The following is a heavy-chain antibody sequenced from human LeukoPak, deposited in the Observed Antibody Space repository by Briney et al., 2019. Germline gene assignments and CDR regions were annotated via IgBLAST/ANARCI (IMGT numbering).Heavy chain of an antibody. D-gene: IGHD5-24*01. J-gene: IGHJ3*01. CDR1: GFTFSVAA. Sequence: GGSLRLSCAASGFTFSVAAMTWVRQAPGQGLEWVSLIGASGESTYYADSVKGRFTISRDNSKNTLSLQMNSLRVEDTAMYFCAKDIQLSTWGLGTMGTVSS. CDR2: IGASGEST. CDR3: AKDIQLST. V-gene: IGHV3-23*01.